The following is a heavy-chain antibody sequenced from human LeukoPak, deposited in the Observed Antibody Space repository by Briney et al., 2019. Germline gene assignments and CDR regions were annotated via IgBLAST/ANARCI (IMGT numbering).Heavy chain of an antibody. CDR3: ASSLIWFGELFPSGMDV. CDR1: GGSISSGGYY. J-gene: IGHJ6*04. D-gene: IGHD3-10*01. Sequence: SQTLSLTCTVSGGSISSGGYYWSWIRQHPGKGLGWIGYIYYSVSTYYNPSLKSRVTISVDTSKNQFSLKLSSVTAADTAVYYCASSLIWFGELFPSGMDVWGKGTTVTVSS. V-gene: IGHV4-31*03. CDR2: IYYSVST.